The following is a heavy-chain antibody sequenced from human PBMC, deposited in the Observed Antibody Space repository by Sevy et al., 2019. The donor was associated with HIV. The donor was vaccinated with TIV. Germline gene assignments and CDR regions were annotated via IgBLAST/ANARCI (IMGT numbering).Heavy chain of an antibody. CDR2: INHSGST. V-gene: IGHV4-34*01. Sequence: SENLSLTCAVYGGSFSGYYWSWIRQPPGKGLEWIGEINHSGSTNYNPSLKSRVTISVDTSKNQFSLKLSSVTAADTAVYYCARGGFYYDSSGYPEYFQHWGQGTLVTVSS. J-gene: IGHJ1*01. CDR1: GGSFSGYY. CDR3: ARGGFYYDSSGYPEYFQH. D-gene: IGHD3-22*01.